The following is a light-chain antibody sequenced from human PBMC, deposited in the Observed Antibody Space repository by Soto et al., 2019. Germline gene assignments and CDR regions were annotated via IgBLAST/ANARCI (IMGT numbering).Light chain of an antibody. CDR1: SNDIGTYDY. CDR2: GVH. V-gene: IGLV2-14*01. CDR3: TALSANRVYI. Sequence: QSALTQPISVSGSPGQSITISCTGNSNDIGTYDYVCWYQQHPGKAPRLLIHGVHNRSPGISGRFSASKSGLTASLTISGLQAEDEADYSCTALSANRVYIFGHGTKVTVL. J-gene: IGLJ1*01.